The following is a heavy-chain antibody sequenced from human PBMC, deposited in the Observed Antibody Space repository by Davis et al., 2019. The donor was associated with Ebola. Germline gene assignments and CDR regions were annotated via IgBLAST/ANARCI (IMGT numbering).Heavy chain of an antibody. J-gene: IGHJ6*02. CDR2: INHSGST. CDR1: GGSFSGYF. CDR3: AKDPLDV. Sequence: SETLSLTCAVYGGSFSGYFWSWIRQSPGKGLEWIAEINHSGSTNYNPSLKSRVTISEDTSKNQFSLKLTSVTAEDTAVYYCAKDPLDVWGQGTTVTVSS. V-gene: IGHV4-34*01.